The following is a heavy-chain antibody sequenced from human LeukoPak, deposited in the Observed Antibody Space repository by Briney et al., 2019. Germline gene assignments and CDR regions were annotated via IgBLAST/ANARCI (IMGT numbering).Heavy chain of an antibody. CDR2: ISGGGGST. CDR3: AKCVMGGDFDNMDV. J-gene: IGHJ6*03. D-gene: IGHD2-21*02. CDR1: GFTFSSYA. V-gene: IGHV3-23*01. Sequence: PGGSLRLSCAASGFTFSSYAMSWVRQAPGKGLEWVSAISGGGGSTYYADSVKGRFTISRDNSKNTLYVQMNSMRAEDTAVYFCAKCVMGGDFDNMDVWGKGTTVTVSS.